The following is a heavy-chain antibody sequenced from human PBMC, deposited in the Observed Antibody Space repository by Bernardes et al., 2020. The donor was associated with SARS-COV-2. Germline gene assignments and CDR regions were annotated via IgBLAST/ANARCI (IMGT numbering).Heavy chain of an antibody. CDR3: ARPRGEWDLLDAFDI. D-gene: IGHD3-16*01. CDR2: IFYSGST. V-gene: IGHV4-59*08. J-gene: IGHJ3*02. CDR1: GGSIRNYY. Sequence: SETLPLTCSVSGGSIRNYYWSWIRQPPGKGLEWIGYIFYSGSTNYNPSLKSRVTISADTSKNQFSLKLSSVTAADTAIYYCARPRGEWDLLDAFDIWGQGTLVTVSS.